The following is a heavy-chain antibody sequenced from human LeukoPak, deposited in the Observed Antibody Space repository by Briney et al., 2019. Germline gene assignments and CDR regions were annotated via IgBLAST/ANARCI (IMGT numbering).Heavy chain of an antibody. Sequence: PGGSLRLSCAASGFTFSSYWMGWVRQAPGKGLEWVANIKQDGSEKYYVDSVKGRFTISRDNAKNSLYLQMSSLRAEDTAVYYCARDPTPYDYGDYHEYFQHWGQGTLVTVSS. V-gene: IGHV3-7*01. CDR3: ARDPTPYDYGDYHEYFQH. J-gene: IGHJ1*01. D-gene: IGHD4-17*01. CDR2: IKQDGSEK. CDR1: GFTFSSYW.